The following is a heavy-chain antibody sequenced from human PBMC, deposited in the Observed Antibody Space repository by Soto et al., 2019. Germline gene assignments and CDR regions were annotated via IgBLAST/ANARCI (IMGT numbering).Heavy chain of an antibody. V-gene: IGHV4-39*01. Sequence: SETLSLTCTVSGGSISSSSYYWGWIRQPPGKGLEWIGSIYYSGSTYYNPSLKSRVTISVDTSKNQFSLKLSSVAAADTAVYYCAGQGSTYYDFWSGYPNGMDVWGQGTTVTVSS. J-gene: IGHJ6*02. CDR2: IYYSGST. CDR1: GGSISSSSYY. D-gene: IGHD3-3*01. CDR3: AGQGSTYYDFWSGYPNGMDV.